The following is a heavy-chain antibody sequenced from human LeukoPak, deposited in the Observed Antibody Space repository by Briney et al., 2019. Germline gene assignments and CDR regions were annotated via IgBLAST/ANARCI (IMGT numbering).Heavy chain of an antibody. CDR2: IYHSGST. Sequence: PSETLSLTCTVSGGSISSSSYYWGWIRQPPGKGLEWIGSIYHSGSTYYNPSLKSRVTIAVETSKNQFSLKLSSVTAADTAVYYCAREIGGGGMGDLLYYYYMDVWGKGTTVTVSS. CDR3: AREIGGGGMGDLLYYYYMDV. V-gene: IGHV4-39*07. J-gene: IGHJ6*03. CDR1: GGSISSSSYY. D-gene: IGHD2-15*01.